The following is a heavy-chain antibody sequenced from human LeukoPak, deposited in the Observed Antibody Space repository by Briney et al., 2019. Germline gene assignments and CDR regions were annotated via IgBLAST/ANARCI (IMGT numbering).Heavy chain of an antibody. CDR2: ISAYNGHT. D-gene: IGHD3-10*01. J-gene: IGHJ6*03. V-gene: IGHV1-18*01. CDR3: ATAQYYYGSGSYRNYYYYYYMDV. CDR1: GYTFTNYG. Sequence: ASVKVSCKTSGYTFTNYGITWVRQAPGQGLEWLGWISAYNGHTNYAQKFQGRVTMTEDTSTDTAYMELSSLRSEDTAVYYCATAQYYYGSGSYRNYYYYYYMDVWGKGTTVTVSS.